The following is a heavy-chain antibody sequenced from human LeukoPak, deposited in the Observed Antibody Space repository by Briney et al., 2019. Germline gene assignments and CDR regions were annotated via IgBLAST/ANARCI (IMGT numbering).Heavy chain of an antibody. J-gene: IGHJ4*02. V-gene: IGHV3-21*01. CDR3: ASNSGSYLEENYFDY. Sequence: AGGSLRLSCAASGFTFSSYSMNWVRQAPGKGLEWVSSISSSSSYIYYADSVKGRFTISRDNAKNSLYLQMNSLRAEDTAVYYCASNSGSYLEENYFDYGGQGTLVTVSS. CDR1: GFTFSSYS. CDR2: ISSSSSYI. D-gene: IGHD1-26*01.